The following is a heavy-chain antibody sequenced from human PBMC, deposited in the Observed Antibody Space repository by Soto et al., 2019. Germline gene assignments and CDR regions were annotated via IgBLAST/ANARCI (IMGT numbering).Heavy chain of an antibody. J-gene: IGHJ3*02. V-gene: IGHV1-69*01. CDR2: IIPIFGTA. Sequence: QVQLVQSGAEVQKPGSSVKVSCKASGGTFSSYAISWVRQTPGQGLEWMGGIIPIFGTANYAQKFQGRVTITADESTSTAYMELSSLRSEDTAVYYCARDRVGATTPAGAFDIWGQGTMVTVSS. CDR3: ARDRVGATTPAGAFDI. D-gene: IGHD1-26*01. CDR1: GGTFSSYA.